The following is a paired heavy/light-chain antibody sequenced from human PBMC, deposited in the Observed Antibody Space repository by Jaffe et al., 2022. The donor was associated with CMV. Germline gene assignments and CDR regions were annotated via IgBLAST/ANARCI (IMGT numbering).Heavy chain of an antibody. D-gene: IGHD3-22*01. CDR2: IFPGDSES. J-gene: IGHJ4*02. CDR3: ARHGHFRSYYDSSGPWDK. V-gene: IGHV5-51*01. Sequence: EVQLVQSVAEVKKPGESLRISCKASGYSFIGYWIGWVRQMPGKGLEWMGSIFPGDSESRYSPSFQGQVTLSADKAISAAYLQWSSLKASDTAMYYCARHGHFRSYYDSSGPWDKWGQGTLVTVSS. CDR1: GYSFIGYW.
Light chain of an antibody. CDR1: SSDVGAYNY. V-gene: IGLV2-14*03. J-gene: IGLJ2*01. CDR3: NSYSSSSTLV. CDR2: DVS. Sequence: QSALTQPASVSGSPGQSITISCTGTSSDVGAYNYVSWYQQHPGKAPKLIIYDVSNRPSGISNRFSGSKSGNTASLTISGLQAEDEADYYCNSYSSSSTLVFGGGTKLTVL.